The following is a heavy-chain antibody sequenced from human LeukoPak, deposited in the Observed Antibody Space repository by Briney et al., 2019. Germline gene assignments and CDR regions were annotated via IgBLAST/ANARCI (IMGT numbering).Heavy chain of an antibody. V-gene: IGHV1-18*01. CDR1: SYTFTSHG. CDR3: ARGVGGWKTGPFDY. D-gene: IGHD4-23*01. J-gene: IGHJ4*02. Sequence: ASVKVSCKASSYTFTSHGISWVRPAPRQGLEWMGWISPFNGNTYYAQKLQGRVTMTTDTSTSTAYMELRSLRSDDTAVYYCARGVGGWKTGPFDYWGQGIQVTVSS. CDR2: ISPFNGNT.